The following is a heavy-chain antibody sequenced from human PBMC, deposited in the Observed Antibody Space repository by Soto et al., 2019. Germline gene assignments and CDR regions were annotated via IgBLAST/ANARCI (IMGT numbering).Heavy chain of an antibody. CDR1: GGSFSGYY. CDR2: INHSGST. D-gene: IGHD6-13*01. V-gene: IGHV4-34*01. Sequence: QVQLQQWGAGLLKPSETLSLTCAVYGGSFSGYYWSWIRQPPGKGLEWIGEINHSGSTNYNPSLKSRVTISVDTSKNQFSLKLSSVTAADTAVYYCARGDRVAAADYWGQGTLVTVSS. CDR3: ARGDRVAAADY. J-gene: IGHJ4*02.